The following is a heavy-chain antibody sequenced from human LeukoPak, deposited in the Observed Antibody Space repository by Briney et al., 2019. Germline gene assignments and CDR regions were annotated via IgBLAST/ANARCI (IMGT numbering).Heavy chain of an antibody. J-gene: IGHJ4*02. Sequence: ASVKVSCKASGYTFTGYYMHWVRQAPGLGLEWIEWINPNSGGTNYVQKFQGRVTITRDTSISTAYMELSRLRSDDTAVYYCARDLSSRSYSDGFDYWSQGTVVTVTS. CDR2: INPNSGGT. CDR3: ARDLSSRSYSDGFDY. CDR1: GYTFTGYY. D-gene: IGHD1-26*01. V-gene: IGHV1-2*02.